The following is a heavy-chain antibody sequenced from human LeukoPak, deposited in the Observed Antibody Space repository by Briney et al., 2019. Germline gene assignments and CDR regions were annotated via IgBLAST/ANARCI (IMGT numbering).Heavy chain of an antibody. CDR3: RRHLLEQLAPRDNWFDP. V-gene: IGHV4-39*01. CDR2: IYYSGST. CDR1: GGSISISSHY. Sequence: SETLSLTCTVSGGSISISSHYWGWIRQPPGKGLEWIESIYYSGSTYHNPSLKSRVTISVDTSKNQFSLELSSVTAADTAVYSCRRHLLEQLAPRDNWFDPWGQGTLVTVSS. D-gene: IGHD6-6*01. J-gene: IGHJ5*02.